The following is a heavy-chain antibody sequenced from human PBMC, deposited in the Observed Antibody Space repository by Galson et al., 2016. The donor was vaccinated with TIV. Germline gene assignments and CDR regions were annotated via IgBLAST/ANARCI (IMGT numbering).Heavy chain of an antibody. V-gene: IGHV1-2*06. CDR3: SKAGAVLRYFDGLFDAFDI. CDR2: INPSNDVT. CDR1: GYSFTGYY. D-gene: IGHD3-9*01. J-gene: IGHJ3*02. Sequence: SVKVSCKASGYSFTGYYMNWVRQAPGQGLEWLGRINPSNDVTDYSQNFQGSVTLTRDTSINTVYMDLSSLRSDDTAVSYCSKAGAVLRYFDGLFDAFDIGGQGTMVAVSS.